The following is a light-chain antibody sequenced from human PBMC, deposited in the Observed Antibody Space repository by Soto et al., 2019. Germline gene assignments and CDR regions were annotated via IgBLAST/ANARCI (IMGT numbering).Light chain of an antibody. CDR2: DVS. Sequence: QSALTQPRSVPGSPGQSVTISCTGTSSDVGGYNYVSWYQLHPGTAPKLMIYDVSKRPSGVPDRFSGSKSGNTASLTISGLQAEDEADYYCCSYAGSYTWVFGGGTKVTVL. V-gene: IGLV2-11*01. CDR1: SSDVGGYNY. CDR3: CSYAGSYTWV. J-gene: IGLJ3*02.